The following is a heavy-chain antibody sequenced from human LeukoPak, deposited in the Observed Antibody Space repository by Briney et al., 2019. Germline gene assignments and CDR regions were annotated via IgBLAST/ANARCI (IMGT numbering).Heavy chain of an antibody. CDR2: IRSKAYGGTT. J-gene: IGHJ4*02. V-gene: IGHV3-49*03. CDR1: GFTFGDYA. D-gene: IGHD1-26*01. CDR3: TRDRGVGSTPFDY. Sequence: SGGSLRLSCTASGFTFGDYAMSWFRQAPWKGLEWVGFIRSKAYGGTTEYAASVKGRFTISRDDSKSIAYLQMNSLKTEDTAVYYCTRDRGVGSTPFDYWGQGTLVTVSS.